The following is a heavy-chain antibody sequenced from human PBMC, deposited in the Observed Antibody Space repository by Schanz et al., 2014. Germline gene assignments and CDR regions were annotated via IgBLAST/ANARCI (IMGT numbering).Heavy chain of an antibody. J-gene: IGHJ4*02. Sequence: EVQLVESGGGLVKPGGSVRVSCAASGFTFSTYSMNWVRQAPGKGLEWVSSISGTGDHIYYADSVKGRFTISRDTSKNTLYLQMSSLRAEDTALYFCAKDRRDNYGSGTFYFEHWGQGTLVTVSS. CDR2: ISGTGDHI. D-gene: IGHD3-10*01. CDR3: AKDRRDNYGSGTFYFEH. CDR1: GFTFSTYS. V-gene: IGHV3-21*01.